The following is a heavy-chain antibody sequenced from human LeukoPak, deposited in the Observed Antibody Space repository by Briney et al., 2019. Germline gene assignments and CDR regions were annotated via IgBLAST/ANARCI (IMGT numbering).Heavy chain of an antibody. CDR2: ISSSGSTI. D-gene: IGHD2-21*02. CDR3: AKGGGYCGGDCYSAKTHFDY. J-gene: IGHJ4*02. Sequence: GGSLRLSCAASGFSFSDYYMSWIRQAPGKGLEWVSYISSSGSTIYYADSVKGRFTISRDNSNNTLHMQMNSLRAEDTAVYYCAKGGGYCGGDCYSAKTHFDYWGQGTLVTVSS. CDR1: GFSFSDYY. V-gene: IGHV3-11*01.